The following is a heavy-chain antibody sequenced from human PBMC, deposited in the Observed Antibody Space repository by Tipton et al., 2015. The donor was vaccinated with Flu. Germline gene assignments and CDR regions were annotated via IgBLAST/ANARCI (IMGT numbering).Heavy chain of an antibody. CDR2: VSHSGNT. V-gene: IGHV4-39*01. Sequence: TLSLTCTVSGGSISRGSYYYNWLRQPPGQGLEWIGSVSHSGNTYFNPSLKSRVTISVDSSSNQFSLKLSYVTAADTAVYYCATYCSISSCPIGYSFDSWSQGTLVTVSS. D-gene: IGHD2-15*01. CDR1: GGSISRGSYY. J-gene: IGHJ4*02. CDR3: ATYCSISSCPIGYSFDS.